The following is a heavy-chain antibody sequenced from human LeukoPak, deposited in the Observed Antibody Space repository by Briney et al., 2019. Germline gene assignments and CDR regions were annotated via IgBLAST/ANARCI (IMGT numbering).Heavy chain of an antibody. CDR3: ARDNCSGGSCYWFDP. D-gene: IGHD2-15*01. CDR1: GGTFSSYA. CDR2: IIPIFGTA. V-gene: IGHV1-69*13. J-gene: IGHJ5*02. Sequence: SVKVSCKASGGTFSSYAISWVRQAPGQGLEWMGGIIPIFGTANYAQKFQGRVTITADESTSTAYMELSSLRSEDTAVYYCARDNCSGGSCYWFDPWGQGTLDTVSS.